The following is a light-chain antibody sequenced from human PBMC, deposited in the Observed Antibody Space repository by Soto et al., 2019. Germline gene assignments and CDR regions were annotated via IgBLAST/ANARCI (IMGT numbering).Light chain of an antibody. CDR3: NSYTSKSTGV. CDR2: EVS. J-gene: IGLJ1*01. Sequence: ALTQPASVSGSPGQSITISCTGTSSDVGGYNYVSWYQQHPGKAPKRIIYEVSNRPSGVSNRFSGSKSGNTASLTISGLQAEDEADYYCNSYTSKSTGVFGTGTKLTVL. CDR1: SSDVGGYNY. V-gene: IGLV2-14*01.